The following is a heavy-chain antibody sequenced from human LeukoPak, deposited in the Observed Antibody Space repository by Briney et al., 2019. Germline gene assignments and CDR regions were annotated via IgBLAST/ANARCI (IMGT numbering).Heavy chain of an antibody. CDR1: GGTFSSYA. D-gene: IGHD5-18*01. V-gene: IGHV1-69*04. CDR3: AREDTAMAHIHYFDY. Sequence: SVKVSCKASGGTFSSYAISWVRQAPGQGLEWMGRIIPILGIANYAQKFQGRVTITADKSTSTAYMELSSLRSEDTAVYYCAREDTAMAHIHYFDYWGQGTLVPVSS. CDR2: IIPILGIA. J-gene: IGHJ4*02.